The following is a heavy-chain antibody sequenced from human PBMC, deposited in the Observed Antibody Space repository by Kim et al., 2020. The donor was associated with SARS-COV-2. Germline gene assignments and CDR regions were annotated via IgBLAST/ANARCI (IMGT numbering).Heavy chain of an antibody. Sequence: GGSLRLSCAASGFTFSSYAMSWVRQAPGKGLEWVSAISGSGGSTYYADSVKGRFTISRDNSKNTLYLQMNSLRAEDTAVYYCAKPATYYYDSSGYYWENYFDYWGQGTLVTVSS. CDR3: AKPATYYYDSSGYYWENYFDY. CDR1: GFTFSSYA. V-gene: IGHV3-23*01. J-gene: IGHJ4*02. CDR2: ISGSGGST. D-gene: IGHD3-22*01.